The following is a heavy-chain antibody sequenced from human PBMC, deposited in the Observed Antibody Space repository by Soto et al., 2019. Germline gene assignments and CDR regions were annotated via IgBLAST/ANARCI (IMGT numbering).Heavy chain of an antibody. D-gene: IGHD3-10*01. V-gene: IGHV1-69*01. CDR1: GYTFTGYY. J-gene: IGHJ4*02. Sequence: QVQLVQSGAEVKKPGASVKVSCKASGYTFTGYYLHWVRQAPGQGLEWMGVFIPIFVSAHYAPKFQGRITITADESTSTAYMELSGLTSEDTAIYYCARDVSSDTTGFRGYDLWGQGTQVTVSS. CDR2: FIPIFVSA. CDR3: ARDVSSDTTGFRGYDL.